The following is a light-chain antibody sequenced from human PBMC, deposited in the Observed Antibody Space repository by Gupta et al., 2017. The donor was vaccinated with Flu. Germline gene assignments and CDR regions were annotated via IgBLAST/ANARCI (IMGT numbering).Light chain of an antibody. Sequence: QAVVTQEPSLTVSPGGTVHLTCDPSTGPVTSGHYPYCFQQKPDQAPRTLICGTSNKHSWTPARFSGSLLGGKAALTLSGAQPEDEAEHYWLLSYNGAWVFGGGTKVTVL. CDR2: GTS. CDR3: LLSYNGAWV. CDR1: TGPVTSGHY. J-gene: IGLJ3*02. V-gene: IGLV7-46*01.